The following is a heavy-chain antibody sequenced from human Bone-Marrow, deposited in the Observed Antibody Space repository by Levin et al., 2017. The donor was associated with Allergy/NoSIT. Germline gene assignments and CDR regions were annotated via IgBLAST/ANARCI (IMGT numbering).Heavy chain of an antibody. CDR3: AGELATSDAFDM. CDR1: GGSISSGDYY. V-gene: IGHV4-30-4*01. D-gene: IGHD5-12*01. J-gene: IGHJ3*02. Sequence: PSETLSLTCTVSGGSISSGDYYWTWIRQSPGTDLEWLGYIYHSGNTYYNPALKSRVTISIDTSKNQFSLKLASVTAADTAVYYCAGELATSDAFDMWGRGTMVSVSS. CDR2: IYHSGNT.